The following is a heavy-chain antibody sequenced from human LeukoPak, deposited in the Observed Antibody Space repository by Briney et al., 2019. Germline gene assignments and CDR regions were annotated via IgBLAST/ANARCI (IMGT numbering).Heavy chain of an antibody. CDR1: GYTFSSYD. J-gene: IGHJ4*02. Sequence: GASVKVSCKASGYTFSSYDISWVRQAPGQGLEWMGWISAYNGNTNYAQKLQGRVTMTTDTSTSTAYMELRSLRSDDTAVYYCAREVYDSSGYYLDYWGQGTLVTVSS. CDR3: AREVYDSSGYYLDY. V-gene: IGHV1-18*01. CDR2: ISAYNGNT. D-gene: IGHD3-22*01.